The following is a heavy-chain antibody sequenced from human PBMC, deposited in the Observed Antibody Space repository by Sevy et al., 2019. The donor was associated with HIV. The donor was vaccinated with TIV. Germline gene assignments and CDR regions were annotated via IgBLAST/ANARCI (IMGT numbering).Heavy chain of an antibody. D-gene: IGHD3-10*01. CDR2: IYYSGST. Sequence: SETLSLTCTVSGGSISSSSYYWGWIRQPPGKGLEWIGSIYYSGSTYYNPSLKSRVTISVDTSKNQFSLKLSSVTAAETAVYYCARHPVSYYYGSGSYRADAFDIWGQGTMVTVSS. CDR3: ARHPVSYYYGSGSYRADAFDI. CDR1: GGSISSSSYY. J-gene: IGHJ3*02. V-gene: IGHV4-39*01.